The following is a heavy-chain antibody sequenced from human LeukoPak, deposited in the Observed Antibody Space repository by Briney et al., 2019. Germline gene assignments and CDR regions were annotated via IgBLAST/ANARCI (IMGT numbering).Heavy chain of an antibody. J-gene: IGHJ5*02. D-gene: IGHD3-3*01. CDR2: IYYSGST. Sequence: SETLSLTCTVSGGSISSYYWSWIRQPPGKGLEWIGYIYYSGSTNYNPSLKSRVTISVDTSKNQFSLKLSSVTAADTAVYYCAREASHRLRFLDTWGQGTLVTVSS. CDR1: GGSISSYY. V-gene: IGHV4-59*01. CDR3: AREASHRLRFLDT.